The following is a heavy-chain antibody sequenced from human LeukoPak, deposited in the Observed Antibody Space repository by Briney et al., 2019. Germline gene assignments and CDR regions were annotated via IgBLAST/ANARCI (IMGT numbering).Heavy chain of an antibody. J-gene: IGHJ4*02. V-gene: IGHV1-2*07. CDR2: INPNSDGT. D-gene: IGHD6-13*01. CDR3: ARGSTLAAPGAVPNDY. Sequence: GASVKVSCKASGYTFTGYYMHWVKQAPGQGLQWMGWINPNSDGTNYAYNFQGRIAMTRDTSITTAYMELSSLKSDDTAVYYCARGSTLAAPGAVPNDYWGQGTRVTVSS. CDR1: GYTFTGYY.